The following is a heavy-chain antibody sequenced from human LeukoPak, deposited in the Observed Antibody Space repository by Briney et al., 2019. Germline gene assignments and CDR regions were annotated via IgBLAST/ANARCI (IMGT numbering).Heavy chain of an antibody. J-gene: IGHJ4*02. V-gene: IGHV3-7*01. CDR2: IKVDGSDK. Sequence: PGGSLRLSCAAAGFTFSSFWMGWVRQSPGAGLQWVANIKVDGSDKYYVDSVKGRFTISRDNARNSVYLQMDRLRAEDTAVYYCAKYDGGFSFDYWGQGVLVTVSS. CDR3: AKYDGGFSFDY. D-gene: IGHD2-15*01. CDR1: GFTFSSFW.